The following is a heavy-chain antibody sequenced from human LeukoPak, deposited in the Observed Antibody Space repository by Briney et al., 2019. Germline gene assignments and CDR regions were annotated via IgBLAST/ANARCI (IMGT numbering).Heavy chain of an antibody. CDR1: GGSISSNSYY. J-gene: IGHJ4*02. Sequence: SETLSLTCTASGGSISSNSYYWGWIRQPPGKGLEWIGSIHYSGTTYYNPSLKSRVTISVDTSKNQFSLKLSSVTAADTAVYYCARDVTTVTEWKGVDYWGQGTLVTVSS. V-gene: IGHV4-39*07. CDR3: ARDVTTVTEWKGVDY. CDR2: IHYSGTT. D-gene: IGHD4-17*01.